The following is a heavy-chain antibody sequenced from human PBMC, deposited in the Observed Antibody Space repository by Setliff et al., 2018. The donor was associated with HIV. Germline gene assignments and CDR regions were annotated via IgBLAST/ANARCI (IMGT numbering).Heavy chain of an antibody. CDR2: IYHAGNT. V-gene: IGHV4-38-2*02. J-gene: IGHJ3*02. Sequence: SETLSLTCTVTGYSISSGYYWAWIRQPPGKGLEWIGYIYHAGNTYYNPSLKSRVTISVDTSKNQISLRLNSLTAADTAVYYCARGTTLNVVPDAFDIWGQGIMVTVSS. D-gene: IGHD4-17*01. CDR3: ARGTTLNVVPDAFDI. CDR1: GYSISSGYY.